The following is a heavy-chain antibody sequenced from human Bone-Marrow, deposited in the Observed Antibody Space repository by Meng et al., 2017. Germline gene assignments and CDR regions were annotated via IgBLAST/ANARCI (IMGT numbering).Heavy chain of an antibody. CDR2: ISSSSSYI. CDR1: GFTFSSYS. CDR3: ARAPRGYSYGYVRVPYDY. Sequence: GGSLRLSCAASGFTFSSYSMNWVRQAPGKGLEWVSSISSSSSYIYYADSVKGRFTISRDNAKNSLYLQMNSLRAEDTAVYYCARAPRGYSYGYVRVPYDYWGQGTRVTVSS. V-gene: IGHV3-21*01. J-gene: IGHJ4*02. D-gene: IGHD5-18*01.